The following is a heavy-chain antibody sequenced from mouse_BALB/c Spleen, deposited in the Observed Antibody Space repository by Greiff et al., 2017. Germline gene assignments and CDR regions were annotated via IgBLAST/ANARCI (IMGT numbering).Heavy chain of an antibody. CDR1: GYAFSSYW. CDR3: AREGYGNYVAMDY. J-gene: IGHJ4*01. D-gene: IGHD2-10*02. Sequence: VQLQQSGAELVRPGSSVKISCKASGYAFSSYWMNWVKQRPGQGLEWIGQIYPGDGDTNYNGKFKGKATLTADKSSSTAYMQLSSLTSEDSAVYFCAREGYGNYVAMDYWGQGTSVTVSS. V-gene: IGHV1-80*01. CDR2: IYPGDGDT.